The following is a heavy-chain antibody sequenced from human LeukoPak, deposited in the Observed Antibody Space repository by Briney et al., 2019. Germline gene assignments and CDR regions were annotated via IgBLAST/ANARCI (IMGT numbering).Heavy chain of an antibody. D-gene: IGHD6-25*01. CDR2: INNSGST. Sequence: SETLSLTCTVSGGSISTFYWTWIRQPAGKGLEWIGRINNSGSTNYNPSLRSRVSMSVDRSKNQFSVTLSSVNAADTAVYFCAREGGDPRWLDPWGQGTLVTVSS. CDR1: GGSISTFY. J-gene: IGHJ5*02. V-gene: IGHV4-4*07. CDR3: AREGGDPRWLDP.